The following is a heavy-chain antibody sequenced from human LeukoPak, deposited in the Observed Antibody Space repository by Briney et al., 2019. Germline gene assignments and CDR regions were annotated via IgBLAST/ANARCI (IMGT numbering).Heavy chain of an antibody. J-gene: IGHJ5*02. Sequence: GASVKVSFKVSVYTHTELSMHWVRQAPGKGLEWMGGFDPEDGETIYAQKFQGRVTMTEDTSTDTAYMELSSLRSEDTAVYYCATTSIVVPALTSFDPWGQGTLVTVSS. V-gene: IGHV1-24*01. D-gene: IGHD2-2*01. CDR1: VYTHTELS. CDR3: ATTSIVVPALTSFDP. CDR2: FDPEDGET.